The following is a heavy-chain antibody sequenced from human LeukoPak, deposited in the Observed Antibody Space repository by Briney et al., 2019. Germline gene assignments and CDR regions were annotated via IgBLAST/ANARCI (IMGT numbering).Heavy chain of an antibody. J-gene: IGHJ3*02. CDR1: GFSLSTSRVG. D-gene: IGHD1-14*01. V-gene: IGHV2-5*02. CDR2: IYWDDDK. CDR3: AHRLGPGLLTDDAFDI. Sequence: SGPTRVNPPHTLTLTCTFSGFSLSTSRVGVGWIRQPPGKALELRALIYWDDDKRYSTSLKSRLTITKDTYKNQVVLTMTSMDHVDTATYYCAHRLGPGLLTDDAFDIWGQGTMVTVSS.